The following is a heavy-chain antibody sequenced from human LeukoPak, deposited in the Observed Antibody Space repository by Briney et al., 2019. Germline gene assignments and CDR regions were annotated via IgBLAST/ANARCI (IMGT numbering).Heavy chain of an antibody. D-gene: IGHD2-21*02. V-gene: IGHV4-30-2*01. J-gene: IGHJ6*02. Sequence: SETLSLTCAVSGGSISSGGYSWSWIRQPPGKGLEWIGYIYHSGSTYYNPSLKSRVTISVDGSKNQFSLKLSSVTAADTAVYYCARYPYCGGDCLGNGMDVWGQGTTVTVSS. CDR2: IYHSGST. CDR3: ARYPYCGGDCLGNGMDV. CDR1: GGSISSGGYS.